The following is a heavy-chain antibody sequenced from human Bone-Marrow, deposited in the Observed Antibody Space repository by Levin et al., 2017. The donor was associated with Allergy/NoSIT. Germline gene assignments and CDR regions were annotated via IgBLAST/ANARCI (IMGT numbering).Heavy chain of an antibody. D-gene: IGHD3-10*01. CDR1: GFIFGSFG. V-gene: IGHV3-23*01. CDR3: AKDRGFGSGTYGAFDF. CDR2: ISGNVVNT. Sequence: GGSLRLSCEGSGFIFGSFGMNWVRQAPGKGLEWVSGISGNVVNTYYADAVKGRFTVSRDNSKKTLYLQMDSLRVEDTAIYYCAKDRGFGSGTYGAFDFWGHGTMVTVSS. J-gene: IGHJ3*01.